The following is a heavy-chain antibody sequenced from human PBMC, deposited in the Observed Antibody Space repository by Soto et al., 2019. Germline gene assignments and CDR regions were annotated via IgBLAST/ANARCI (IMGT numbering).Heavy chain of an antibody. CDR2: ISTYNGNT. CDR1: GYTFITYG. CDR3: ARGPTDYYDNSANYFLDY. J-gene: IGHJ4*02. D-gene: IGHD3-22*01. Sequence: ASVKVSCKASGYTFITYGVSWVRQAPGQGLDWLGWISTYNGNTRYAERLQGRVTMTTDTTTNTAYTELRNLRSDDTAVYYCARGPTDYYDNSANYFLDYWGQGTLVTVSS. V-gene: IGHV1-18*01.